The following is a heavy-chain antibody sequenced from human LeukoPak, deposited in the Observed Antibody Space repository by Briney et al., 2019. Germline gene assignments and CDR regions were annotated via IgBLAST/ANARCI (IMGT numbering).Heavy chain of an antibody. Sequence: PSETLSLTCAVSGYSISSDYYWGWIRQPPGKGLELIGYIYHSGNTYYNPSHKSRVTISVDTSKNQFSLKLSSVTAADTAVYYCASTIVGAIDAFHIWGQGTMVTVSS. J-gene: IGHJ3*02. D-gene: IGHD1-26*01. CDR1: GYSISSDYY. CDR2: IYHSGNT. CDR3: ASTIVGAIDAFHI. V-gene: IGHV4-38-2*01.